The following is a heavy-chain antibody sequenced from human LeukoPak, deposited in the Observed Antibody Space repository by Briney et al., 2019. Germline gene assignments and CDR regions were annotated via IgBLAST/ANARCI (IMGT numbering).Heavy chain of an antibody. CDR1: GGTFSSYA. CDR3: ARDRYYYGSGSYYNPFDP. D-gene: IGHD3-10*01. V-gene: IGHV1-69*13. Sequence: ASVKVSCKASGGTFSSYAISWVQQAPGQGLEWMGGIIPIFGTANYAQKFQGRVTITADESTSTAYMELSSLRSEDTAVYYCARDRYYYGSGSYYNPFDPWGQGTLVTVSS. CDR2: IIPIFGTA. J-gene: IGHJ5*02.